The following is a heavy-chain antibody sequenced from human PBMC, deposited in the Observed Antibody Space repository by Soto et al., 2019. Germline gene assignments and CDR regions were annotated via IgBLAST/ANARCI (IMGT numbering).Heavy chain of an antibody. J-gene: IGHJ4*02. V-gene: IGHV4-34*01. CDR1: GGSFSGYY. CDR2: INHSGST. CDR3: ARGVYYDILTGHPDYFDY. D-gene: IGHD3-9*01. Sequence: SETLSLTCAVYGGSFSGYYWSWIRQPPGKGLEWIGEINHSGSTNYNPSLKSRVTISVDTSKNQFSLKLSSVTAADTAVYYCARGVYYDILTGHPDYFDYWGQGTLVTVSS.